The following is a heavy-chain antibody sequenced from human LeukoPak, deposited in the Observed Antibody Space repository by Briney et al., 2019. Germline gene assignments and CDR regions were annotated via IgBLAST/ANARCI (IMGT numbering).Heavy chain of an antibody. CDR3: ARLSNHDAFDI. CDR2: IIPILGIA. V-gene: IGHV1-69*04. J-gene: IGHJ3*02. Sequence: GSSVKVSCKASGGTFSSYAISWVRQAPGQGLEWMGRIIPILGIANYAQKFQGRVTITADKSTSTAYMELSSLRSEDTAVYYCARLSNHDAFDIWGQGTMVTVSS. CDR1: GGTFSSYA.